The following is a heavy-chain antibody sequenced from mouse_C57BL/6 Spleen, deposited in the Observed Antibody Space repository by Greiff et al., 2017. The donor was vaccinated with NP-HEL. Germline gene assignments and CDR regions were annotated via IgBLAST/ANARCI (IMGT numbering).Heavy chain of an antibody. D-gene: IGHD2-5*01. CDR2: IYPGDGDT. Sequence: QVQLQQSGPELVKPGASVKISCKASGYAFSSSWMNWVKQRPGKGLEWIGRIYPGDGDTNYNGKFKGKATLTADKSSSTAYMQLSSLTSEDSAVYFCARGLSYSNYYWYFDVWGTGTTVTVSS. CDR3: ARGLSYSNYYWYFDV. CDR1: GYAFSSSW. J-gene: IGHJ1*03. V-gene: IGHV1-82*01.